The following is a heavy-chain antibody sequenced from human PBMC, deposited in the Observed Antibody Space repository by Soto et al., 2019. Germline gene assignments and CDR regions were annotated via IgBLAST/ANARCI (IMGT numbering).Heavy chain of an antibody. D-gene: IGHD5-18*01. CDR3: ARRSRYSYGTGGTYNWFDP. J-gene: IGHJ5*02. CDR2: INDSGST. Sequence: ASETLCVTCAFYVGSFSVYYWSWIRQPPGKGLEWIGEINDSGSTNYNPSLKSRVTISVDTSKNQFSLKLSSVTAADTAVYYCARRSRYSYGTGGTYNWFDPWGQGTMVTVSS. V-gene: IGHV4-34*01. CDR1: VGSFSVYY.